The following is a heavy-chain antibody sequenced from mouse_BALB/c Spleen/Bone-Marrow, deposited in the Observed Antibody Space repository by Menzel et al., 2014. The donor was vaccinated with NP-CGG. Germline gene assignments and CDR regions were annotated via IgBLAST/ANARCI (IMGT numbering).Heavy chain of an antibody. D-gene: IGHD5-5*01. J-gene: IGHJ4*01. V-gene: IGHV5-12-1*01. CDR2: ISSGGGST. CDR1: GLAFSSYD. CDR3: ARTTPYAMDY. Sequence: EVKLVESGGGLVKPGGSLKLSCAASGLAFSSYDMSWVRQTPEKRLEWVAYISSGGGSTYYPDTVKGRFTISRDNAKNTLYLQMSSLKSEDTAMYYCARTTPYAMDYWGQGTSVTVSS.